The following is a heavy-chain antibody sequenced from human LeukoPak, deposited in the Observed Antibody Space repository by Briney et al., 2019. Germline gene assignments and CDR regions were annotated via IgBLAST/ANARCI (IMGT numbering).Heavy chain of an antibody. CDR1: GGSFSGYY. J-gene: IGHJ4*02. D-gene: IGHD1-26*01. CDR2: INHSGST. V-gene: IGHV4-34*01. Sequence: PSETLSLTCAVYGGSFSGYYWSWSRQPPGKGLEWIGEINHSGSTNYNPSLKSRVTISVDTSKNQFSLKLSSVTAADTAVYYCARGEWELPDYWGQGTLVTVSS. CDR3: ARGEWELPDY.